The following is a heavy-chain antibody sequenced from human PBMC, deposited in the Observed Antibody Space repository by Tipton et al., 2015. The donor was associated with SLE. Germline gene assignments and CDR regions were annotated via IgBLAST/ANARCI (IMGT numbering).Heavy chain of an antibody. J-gene: IGHJ4*02. CDR1: GDSMNGYY. V-gene: IGHV4-59*01. CDR2: IYHSGIT. CDR3: ARAGDRRDGYNFALPY. D-gene: IGHD5-24*01. Sequence: TLSLTCTVSGDSMNGYYWSWIRQPPGKGLEWIGYIYHSGITNYNPSLKSRVTISVDTSKYQFSLTLSSVTAADTAVYYCARAGDRRDGYNFALPYWGQGTLVTVSS.